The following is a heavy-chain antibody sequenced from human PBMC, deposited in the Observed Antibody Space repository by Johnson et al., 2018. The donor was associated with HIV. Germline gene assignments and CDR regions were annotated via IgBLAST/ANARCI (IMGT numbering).Heavy chain of an antibody. CDR2: ISYDGSNK. Sequence: QVQLVESGGGVVQPGGSLRLSCAASGFTFSSYAMHWVRQAPGKGLEWVAVISYDGSNKYYADSVKGRFTISRDNAKNTLYLHMNSLRAEDTAVYYCAREVDGFDIWGPGTMVTVSS. J-gene: IGHJ3*02. CDR3: AREVDGFDI. CDR1: GFTFSSYA. V-gene: IGHV3-30*04.